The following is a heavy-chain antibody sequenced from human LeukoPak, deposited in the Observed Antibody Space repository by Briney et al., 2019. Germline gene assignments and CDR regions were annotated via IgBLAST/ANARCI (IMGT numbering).Heavy chain of an antibody. CDR1: GYTFTSYY. V-gene: IGHV1-2*02. J-gene: IGHJ5*02. Sequence: ASVKVSCKPSGYTFTSYYMHWVRQAPGQGLEWMGWINPNIGGTNYAQKFQGRVTMTRDTSISTAYMDLSSLTSDDTAVYYCARSNYGGQGAGDNWFDPWGQGTLVTVSS. D-gene: IGHD2-21*01. CDR3: ARSNYGGQGAGDNWFDP. CDR2: INPNIGGT.